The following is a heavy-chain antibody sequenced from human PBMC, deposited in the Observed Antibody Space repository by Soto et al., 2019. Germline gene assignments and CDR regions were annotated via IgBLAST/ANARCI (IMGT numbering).Heavy chain of an antibody. V-gene: IGHV1-3*01. J-gene: IGHJ4*02. D-gene: IGHD6-19*01. CDR3: AAEWLDFDY. Sequence: QVQLVQSGAEVKKPGASVKVSCRTSGYIFSGYDMHWVRQAPGQRLEWMGWISAGNGDTKYSQKFQDRVTITRDTSASTAYMELSSLRSEDTAVYYCAAEWLDFDYWGQGTLVTVSS. CDR2: ISAGNGDT. CDR1: GYIFSGYD.